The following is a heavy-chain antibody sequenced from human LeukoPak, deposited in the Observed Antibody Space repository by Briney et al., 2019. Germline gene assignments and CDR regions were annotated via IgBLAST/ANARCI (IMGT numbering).Heavy chain of an antibody. Sequence: SETLSLTCTVSGYSISSGYYWGWIRQPPGKGLEWIGSIYHSGSTYYNPSLKSRVTISVDTSKNQFSLKLSSVTAADTAVYYCARDGELWFGELQGYWGQGTLVTVSS. V-gene: IGHV4-38-2*02. D-gene: IGHD3-10*01. CDR2: IYHSGST. CDR3: ARDGELWFGELQGY. CDR1: GYSISSGYY. J-gene: IGHJ4*02.